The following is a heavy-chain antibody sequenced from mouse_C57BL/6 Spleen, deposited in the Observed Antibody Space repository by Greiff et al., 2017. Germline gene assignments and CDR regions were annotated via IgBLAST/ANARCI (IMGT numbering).Heavy chain of an antibody. V-gene: IGHV1-80*01. Sequence: RVESGASVKISCKASGYAFSSYWMNWVKQRPGKGLEWIGQIYPGDGDTNYNGKFKGKATLTADKSSSTAYMQLSSLTSEDSAVYFCARKWAPYAMDYWGQGTSVTVSS. D-gene: IGHD3-1*01. CDR2: IYPGDGDT. CDR3: ARKWAPYAMDY. J-gene: IGHJ4*01. CDR1: GYAFSSYW.